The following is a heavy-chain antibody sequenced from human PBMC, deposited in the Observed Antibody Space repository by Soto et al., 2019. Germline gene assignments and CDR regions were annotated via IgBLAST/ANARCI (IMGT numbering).Heavy chain of an antibody. D-gene: IGHD5-12*01. Sequence: QVQLVESGGGVVQPGRSLRLSCAASGFTFSSYGMHWVRQAPGKGLEWVALVWYDGGNKYYADSVKGRFTISRNNSKNTLYLQMNSLRDEDTAVYYCVRAAGYSGNDYVYYYGRDVWGLGTTVTVSS. V-gene: IGHV3-33*01. CDR3: VRAAGYSGNDYVYYYGRDV. J-gene: IGHJ6*02. CDR1: GFTFSSYG. CDR2: VWYDGGNK.